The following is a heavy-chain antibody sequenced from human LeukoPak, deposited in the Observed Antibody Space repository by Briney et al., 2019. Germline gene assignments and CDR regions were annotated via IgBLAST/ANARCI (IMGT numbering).Heavy chain of an antibody. D-gene: IGHD5-18*01. CDR1: GFTFSSYA. J-gene: IGHJ4*02. CDR3: AKDRYSYAFEYFDS. CDR2: ISNDGSKK. V-gene: IGHV3-30*04. Sequence: GGSLRLSCAASGFTFSSYAMHWVRQAPGKGLEWVAVISNDGSKKYYADSVKGRFTISRDNFKNTLSLQVSSLRAEDTAVYYCAKDRYSYAFEYFDSWGQGTLVTVSS.